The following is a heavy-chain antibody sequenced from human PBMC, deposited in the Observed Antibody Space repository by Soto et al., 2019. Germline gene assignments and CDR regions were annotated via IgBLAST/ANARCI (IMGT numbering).Heavy chain of an antibody. V-gene: IGHV4-59*01. CDR3: AQRTLTNWFDP. CDR2: MYNTGST. CDR1: GGSISSYY. D-gene: IGHD4-4*01. Sequence: SETLSLTCTVSGGSISSYYWSWIRQPPGKGLEWIGYMYNTGSTVYNPSLKSRVTISVDTSKNQFSLKLNAVTAADTAVYYCAQRTLTNWFDPWGQGTPVTVSS. J-gene: IGHJ5*02.